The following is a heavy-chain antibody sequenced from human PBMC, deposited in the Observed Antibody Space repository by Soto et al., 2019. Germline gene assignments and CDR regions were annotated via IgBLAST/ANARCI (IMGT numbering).Heavy chain of an antibody. J-gene: IGHJ4*02. CDR2: IYYFGSTNY. D-gene: IGHD3-9*01. Sequence: SETLSLTCTVSGGSISSYYWSWIRQPPGKGLEWIGYIYYFGSTNYNYNPSLKSRVTISVDTSKNQFSLKLSSVTAADTAVYYCARHYPDSDWLSQFAYWGQGTLVTVSS. CDR1: GGSISSYY. V-gene: IGHV4-59*08. CDR3: ARHYPDSDWLSQFAY.